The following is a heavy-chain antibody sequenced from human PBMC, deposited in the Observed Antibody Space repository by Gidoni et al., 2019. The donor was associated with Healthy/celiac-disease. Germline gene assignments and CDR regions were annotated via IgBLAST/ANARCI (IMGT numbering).Heavy chain of an antibody. CDR3: ARLAVAGTLRGYYFDY. D-gene: IGHD6-19*01. CDR2: IIPIFGTA. Sequence: QVQLVQSGAEVKKPGSSVKVSCKDSGGTFSSYAISWVRQAPGQGLEWMGGIIPIFGTANYAQKFQGRVTITADESTSTAYMELSSLRSEDTAVYYCARLAVAGTLRGYYFDYWGQGTLVTVSS. CDR1: GGTFSSYA. V-gene: IGHV1-69*01. J-gene: IGHJ4*02.